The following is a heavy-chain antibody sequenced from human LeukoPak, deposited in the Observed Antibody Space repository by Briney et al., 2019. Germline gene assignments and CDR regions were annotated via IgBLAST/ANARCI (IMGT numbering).Heavy chain of an antibody. J-gene: IGHJ6*03. CDR2: IYYSGST. CDR3: ARPQNPIAVAGPWYYYYMDV. Sequence: SETLPLTCTVSGGSISSYYWSWIRQPPGKGLEWIGYIYYSGSTYYNPSLKSRATISVDTSKNQFSLKLSSVTAADTAVYYCARPQNPIAVAGPWYYYYMDVWGKGTTVTVSS. D-gene: IGHD6-19*01. V-gene: IGHV4-59*12. CDR1: GGSISSYY.